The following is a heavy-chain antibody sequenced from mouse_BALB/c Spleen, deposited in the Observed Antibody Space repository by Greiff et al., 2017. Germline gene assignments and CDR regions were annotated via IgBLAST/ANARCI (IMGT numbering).Heavy chain of an antibody. V-gene: IGHV2-6-7*01. D-gene: IGHD1-1*01. CDR3: AREAPYYYGSSYDYYAMDY. J-gene: IGHJ4*01. CDR1: GFSLTGYG. CDR2: IWGDGST. Sequence: VKLKESGPGLVAPSQSLSITCTVSGFSLTGYGVNWVRQPPGKGLEWLGMIWGDGSTDYNSALKSRLSISTDNSKSHVFLKMNSLQTDDTARYYCAREAPYYYGSSYDYYAMDYWGQGTSVTVSS.